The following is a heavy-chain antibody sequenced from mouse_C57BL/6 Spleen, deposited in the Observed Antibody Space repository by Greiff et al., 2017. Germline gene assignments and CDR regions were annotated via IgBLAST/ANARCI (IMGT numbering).Heavy chain of an antibody. Sequence: EVQLVESGGDLVKPGGSLKLSCAVSGFTFSSYGMSWVRQTPDKRLERVATISSGGSYTYYPDSVKGRFTISSDNAKNTLYLQMSSLKSEDTAMYYCARHGITTVVAHFDYWGQGTTLTVSS. J-gene: IGHJ2*01. CDR2: ISSGGSYT. CDR3: ARHGITTVVAHFDY. D-gene: IGHD1-1*01. V-gene: IGHV5-6*01. CDR1: GFTFSSYG.